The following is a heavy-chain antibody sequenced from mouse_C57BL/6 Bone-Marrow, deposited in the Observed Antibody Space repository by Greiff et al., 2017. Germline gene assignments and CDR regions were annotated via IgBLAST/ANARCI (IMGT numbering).Heavy chain of an antibody. V-gene: IGHV10-1*01. Sequence: EVKLMESGGGLVQPKGSLKLSCAASGFSFNTYAMNWVRQAPGKGLEWVARIRSKSNNYATYYADSVKDRFTISRDDSESMLYLQMNNLKTEDTAMYYCVGQWLHYYGSREGAMDYWGQGTSVTVSS. CDR1: GFSFNTYA. D-gene: IGHD1-1*01. CDR2: IRSKSNNYAT. J-gene: IGHJ4*01. CDR3: VGQWLHYYGSREGAMDY.